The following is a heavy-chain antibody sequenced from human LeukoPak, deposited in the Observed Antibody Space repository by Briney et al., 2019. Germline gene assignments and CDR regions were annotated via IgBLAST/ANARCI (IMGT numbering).Heavy chain of an antibody. CDR3: ARQGTTVVTPTYNWFDP. CDR2: IYTSGST. Sequence: PSETLSLTCTVSGGSISSYYWSWIRQPPGKGLEWIGYIYTSGSTNYNPSLKSRVTISVDTSKNQFSLKLSSVTAADTAVYYCARQGTTVVTPTYNWFDPWGQGTLVTVSS. J-gene: IGHJ5*02. D-gene: IGHD4-23*01. V-gene: IGHV4-4*09. CDR1: GGSISSYY.